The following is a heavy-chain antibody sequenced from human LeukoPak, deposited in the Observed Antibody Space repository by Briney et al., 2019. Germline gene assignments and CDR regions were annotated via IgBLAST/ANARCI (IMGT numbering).Heavy chain of an antibody. J-gene: IGHJ4*02. D-gene: IGHD3-16*01. CDR1: GFTFSSYA. V-gene: IGHV3-30*04. CDR2: ISYDGSNK. CDR3: AKVHEGAFDY. Sequence: GGSLRLSCAASGFTFSSYAMHWVRQAPGKGLEWVAVISYDGSNKYYADSVKGRFTISRDNSKNTLYLQMNSLRAEDTAVYYCAKVHEGAFDYWGQGTLVTVSS.